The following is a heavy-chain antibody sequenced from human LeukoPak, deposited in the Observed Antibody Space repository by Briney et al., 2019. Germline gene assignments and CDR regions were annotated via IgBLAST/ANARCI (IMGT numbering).Heavy chain of an antibody. Sequence: GASVKVSCKASGYTFTGYYMHWVRQAPGQGLGWMGRINPNSGGTNYAQKFQGRVTMTRDTSISTAYVELSRLRSDDTAVYYCARDQGIAVSDWFDPWGQGTLVTVSS. D-gene: IGHD6-19*01. V-gene: IGHV1-2*06. CDR3: ARDQGIAVSDWFDP. CDR1: GYTFTGYY. J-gene: IGHJ5*02. CDR2: INPNSGGT.